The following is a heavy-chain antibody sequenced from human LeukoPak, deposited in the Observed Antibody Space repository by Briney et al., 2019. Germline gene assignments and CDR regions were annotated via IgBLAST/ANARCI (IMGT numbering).Heavy chain of an antibody. CDR3: AKVPRQHDNWFDP. Sequence: GGSLRLSCAASGFTFSSHSMNWVRQAPGKGLEWVSYISSGSTIIHYADSVKGRFTISRDDAKNSLYLQMNSLRAEDMAVYYCAKVPRQHDNWFDPWGQGTLVTVSS. J-gene: IGHJ5*02. CDR2: ISSGSTII. D-gene: IGHD6-13*01. V-gene: IGHV3-48*01. CDR1: GFTFSSHS.